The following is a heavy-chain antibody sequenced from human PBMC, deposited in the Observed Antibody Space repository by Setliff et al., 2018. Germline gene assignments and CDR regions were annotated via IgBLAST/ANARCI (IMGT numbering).Heavy chain of an antibody. CDR1: GYTFTDYG. V-gene: IGHV1-18*01. CDR3: SRLVRYGTRTSCQRLSGDDY. Sequence: ASVKVSCKASGYTFTDYGVTWVRQAPGQGLEWVGWISPYSGNTYYAPKFQGRITMTTDTSTTTAYTELKSLRSDDTAIYYCSRLVRYGTRTSCQRLSGDDYWGQGALVTVSS. J-gene: IGHJ4*02. D-gene: IGHD2-2*01. CDR2: ISPYSGNT.